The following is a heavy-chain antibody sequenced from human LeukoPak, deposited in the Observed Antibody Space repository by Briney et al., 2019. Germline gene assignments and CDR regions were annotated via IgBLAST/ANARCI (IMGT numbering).Heavy chain of an antibody. CDR1: GGSIRSYY. V-gene: IGHV4-59*01. CDR3: ARFFSHYYYMDV. D-gene: IGHD3-3*01. J-gene: IGHJ6*03. CDR2: IYYSGST. Sequence: SETLSLTCTASGGSIRSYYWSWIRQPPGKGLEWIGYIYYSGSTNYNPSLKSRVTISVDTSKNQFSLKLSSVTAADTAVCYCARFFSHYYYMDVWGKGTTVTISS.